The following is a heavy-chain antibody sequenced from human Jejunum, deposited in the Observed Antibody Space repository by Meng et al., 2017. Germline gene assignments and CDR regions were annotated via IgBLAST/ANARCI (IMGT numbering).Heavy chain of an antibody. CDR3: ARGGASSKPFDY. CDR1: GGPINNDY. Sequence: SEPLSLTCSVSGGPINNDYWSWIRQPPGKSLEWPGFIYSSGTTNYNPSLESRVTLSVDTSKNQFSLKMSSMTAADTAVYYCARGGASSKPFDYWGQGTLVTVSS. V-gene: IGHV4-59*01. CDR2: IYSSGTT. J-gene: IGHJ4*02. D-gene: IGHD6-13*01.